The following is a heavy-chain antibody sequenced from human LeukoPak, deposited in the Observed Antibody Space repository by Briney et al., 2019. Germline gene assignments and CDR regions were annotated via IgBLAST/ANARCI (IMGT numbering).Heavy chain of an antibody. D-gene: IGHD3-9*01. J-gene: IGHJ4*02. CDR3: ARGRSVLRYFDWLFDY. V-gene: IGHV3-30*04. CDR1: GFTFSSYA. CDR2: ISYDGSNK. Sequence: PGRSLRLSCAASGFTFSSYAMHWVRQAPGKGLEWVAVISYDGSNKYYAVSVKGRFTISRDNSKNTLYLQMNSLRAEDTAVYYCARGRSVLRYFDWLFDYWGQGTLVTVSS.